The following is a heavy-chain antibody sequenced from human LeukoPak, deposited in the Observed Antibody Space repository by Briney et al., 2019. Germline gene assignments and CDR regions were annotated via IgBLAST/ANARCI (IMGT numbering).Heavy chain of an antibody. J-gene: IGHJ4*02. CDR3: ERVNSGSYYLVDY. CDR1: GFTFSSYN. D-gene: IGHD1-26*01. V-gene: IGHV3-21*01. CDR2: ISTSSSYI. Sequence: GGSLRLSCAASGFTFSSYNMNWVRQAPGKGLEWVSSISTSSSYIYYADSVKGRFTISRDNAKNSLYLQMNSLRAEDTAVYYCERVNSGSYYLVDYWGQGTLVTVSS.